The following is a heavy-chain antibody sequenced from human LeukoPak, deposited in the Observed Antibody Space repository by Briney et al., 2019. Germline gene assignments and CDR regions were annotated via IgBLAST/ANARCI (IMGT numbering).Heavy chain of an antibody. CDR3: SNYYDSSGYYAYYYYYMDV. D-gene: IGHD3-22*01. CDR1: GFTFGDYA. Sequence: PGGSLRLSCTASGFTFGDYAMSWVRQAPGKGLERVGFIRSKAYGGTTEYAASVKGRFTISRDDSKSIAYLQMNSLKTEDTAVYYCSNYYDSSGYYAYYYYYMDVWGKGTTVTVSS. V-gene: IGHV3-49*04. CDR2: IRSKAYGGTT. J-gene: IGHJ6*03.